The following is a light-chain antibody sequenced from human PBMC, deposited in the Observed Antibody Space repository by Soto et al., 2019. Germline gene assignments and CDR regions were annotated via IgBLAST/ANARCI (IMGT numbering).Light chain of an antibody. J-gene: IGKJ5*01. Sequence: QMTQSPSSLSASVGDRVTITCRASQSISIYLHWYQQKPGKAPKLLIYGASSLQSGVPSRFSGSGSGTYFTLTISSLQPEDDATYYGQRTYNAPITFGQGTRLEIK. CDR3: QRTYNAPIT. CDR2: GAS. CDR1: QSISIY. V-gene: IGKV1-39*01.